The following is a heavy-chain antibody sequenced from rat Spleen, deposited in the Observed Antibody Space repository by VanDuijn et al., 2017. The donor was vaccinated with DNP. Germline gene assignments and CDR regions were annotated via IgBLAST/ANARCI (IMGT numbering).Heavy chain of an antibody. CDR3: TRGVYYGSSWAFDY. D-gene: IGHD1-6*01. CDR2: ISTSGSRS. J-gene: IGHJ2*01. V-gene: IGHV5-7*01. CDR1: EFTFSDYN. Sequence: EVQLVESGGGLVQPGRSLKLSCAASEFTFSDYNMAWIRQAPAKGLEWVATISTSGSRSYYLDSVKGRFTISRDNAKSSLYLQMNSLKSEDTATYYCTRGVYYGSSWAFDYWGHGVMVTVSS.